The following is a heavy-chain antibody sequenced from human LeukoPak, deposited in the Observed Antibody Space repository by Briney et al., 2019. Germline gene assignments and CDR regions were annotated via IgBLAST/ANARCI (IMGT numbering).Heavy chain of an antibody. CDR3: ARGAGKAIAAAPYPFDY. CDR1: GGSFSGYY. Sequence: SETLSLTCAVYGGSFSGYYWSGIRQPPGKGLEWIGEINHSGSTNYNPSLKSRVTISVDTSKNQFSLKLSSVTAADTAVYYCARGAGKAIAAAPYPFDYWGQGTLVTVSS. D-gene: IGHD6-13*01. V-gene: IGHV4-34*01. CDR2: INHSGST. J-gene: IGHJ4*02.